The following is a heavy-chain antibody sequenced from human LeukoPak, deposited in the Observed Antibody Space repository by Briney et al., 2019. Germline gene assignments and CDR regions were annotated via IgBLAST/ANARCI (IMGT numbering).Heavy chain of an antibody. D-gene: IGHD1-26*01. CDR1: GGSFSGYY. CDR3: ARGNNPNSGIHDY. CDR2: INHSGST. J-gene: IGHJ4*02. V-gene: IGHV4-34*01. Sequence: PSETLSLTCAVYGGSFSGYYWSWIRQPPGKGLEWIGEINHSGSTNYNPSLKSRVTISVDTSKNQFSLKLSSVTAADTAVYYCARGNNPNSGIHDYWGQGTLVTVSS.